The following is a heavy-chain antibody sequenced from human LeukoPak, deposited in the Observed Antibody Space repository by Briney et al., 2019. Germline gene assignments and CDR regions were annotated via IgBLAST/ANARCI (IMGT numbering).Heavy chain of an antibody. CDR2: IGSSSSYI. D-gene: IGHD3-22*01. CDR3: AKARDDYYDSSGYPYYFDY. J-gene: IGHJ4*02. Sequence: ETLSLTCTVSGYSISSGYYWGWIRQPPGKGLEWVSSIGSSSSYIYYADSVKGRFTISRDNAKNSLSLQMNSLRAEDTAVYYCAKARDDYYDSSGYPYYFDYWGQGTLVTVSS. V-gene: IGHV3-21*04. CDR1: GYSISSGYY.